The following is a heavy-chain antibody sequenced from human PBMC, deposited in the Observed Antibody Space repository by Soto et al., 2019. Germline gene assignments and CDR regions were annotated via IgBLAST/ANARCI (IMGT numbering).Heavy chain of an antibody. CDR1: GFTFSSYG. J-gene: IGHJ4*02. V-gene: IGHV3-33*01. D-gene: IGHD3-22*01. CDR3: AREAYYYDSSGYPIDY. Sequence: VGSLRLSCAASGFTFSSYGMHWVRQAPGKGLEWVAVIWYDGSNKYYADSVKGRFTISRDNSKNTLYLQMNSLRAEDTAVYYCAREAYYYDSSGYPIDYWGRGSLVTVSS. CDR2: IWYDGSNK.